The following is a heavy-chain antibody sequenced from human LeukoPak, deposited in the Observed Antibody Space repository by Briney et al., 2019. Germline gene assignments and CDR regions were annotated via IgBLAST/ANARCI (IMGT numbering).Heavy chain of an antibody. Sequence: SGTLSLTCTVSGGSISSSSYYWGWIRQPPGKGLEWIGSIYYSGSTYYNPSLKSRVTISVDTSKNQFSLKLSSVTAADTAVYYCARDTVATMGGDYWGQGTLVTVSS. CDR1: GGSISSSSYY. V-gene: IGHV4-39*07. CDR2: IYYSGST. CDR3: ARDTVATMGGDY. J-gene: IGHJ4*02. D-gene: IGHD5-12*01.